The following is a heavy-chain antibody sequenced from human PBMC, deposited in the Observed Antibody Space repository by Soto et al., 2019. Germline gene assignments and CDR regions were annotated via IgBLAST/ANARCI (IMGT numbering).Heavy chain of an antibody. J-gene: IGHJ4*02. CDR1: GGSISDRDYY. CDR2: VHYSGTT. D-gene: IGHD2-8*01. CDR3: AARHCIYGVCYYFDY. Sequence: QLQLQESGPGLVKPSETLSLTCTVSGGSISDRDYYWGWIRQPPGKGLEWIGHVHYSGTTYYHPSLKSRVTIPTDKSKNSFSRRLTAVTAADTAVYYCAARHCIYGVCYYFDYWGQGALVTVS. V-gene: IGHV4-39*01.